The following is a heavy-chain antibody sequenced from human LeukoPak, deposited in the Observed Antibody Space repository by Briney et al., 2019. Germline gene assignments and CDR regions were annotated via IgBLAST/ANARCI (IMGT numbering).Heavy chain of an antibody. CDR2: IASDGGAK. V-gene: IGHV3-30*03. Sequence: PGGSLRLSCVASGFPFHDHGIQWVRQAPGKGLEWVAVIASDGGAKVYADFVKGRFTLSRDNSKNTVFLQMNSLSVEDTAVYYCVREAAWGQWYFDLWGQGAPVTVSS. CDR1: GFPFHDHG. D-gene: IGHD6-19*01. CDR3: VREAAWGQWYFDL. J-gene: IGHJ4*02.